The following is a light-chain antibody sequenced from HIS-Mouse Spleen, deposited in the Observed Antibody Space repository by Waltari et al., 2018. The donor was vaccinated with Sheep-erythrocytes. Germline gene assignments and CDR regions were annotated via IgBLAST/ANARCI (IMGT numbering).Light chain of an antibody. CDR1: SSDVGGYNY. CDR2: DVS. CDR3: CSYACSYTVV. Sequence: QSALTQPRSVSGSPGQSVTISCTGTSSDVGGYNYVSRYQQHPGKAPKLMIYDVSKRPSGVPDRFSGSKSGNTASLTISGLQAEDEADYYCCSYACSYTVVFGGGTKLTVL. J-gene: IGLJ2*01. V-gene: IGLV2-11*01.